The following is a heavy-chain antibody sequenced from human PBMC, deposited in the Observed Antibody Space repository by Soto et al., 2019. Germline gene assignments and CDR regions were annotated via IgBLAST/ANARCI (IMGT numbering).Heavy chain of an antibody. CDR2: INPNSGGT. V-gene: IGHV1-2*02. Sequence: GASVKVSCKASGYTFTGYYMHWVRQAPGQGLKWMGWINPNSGGTNYAQKFQGRVTMTRDTSISTAYMELSRLRSDDTAVYYCASGPLLRFLGGGFDPWGQGTLVTVSS. J-gene: IGHJ5*02. CDR3: ASGPLLRFLGGGFDP. CDR1: GYTFTGYY. D-gene: IGHD3-3*01.